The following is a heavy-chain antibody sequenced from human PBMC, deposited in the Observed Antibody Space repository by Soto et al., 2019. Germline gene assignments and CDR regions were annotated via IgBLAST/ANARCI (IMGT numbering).Heavy chain of an antibody. CDR1: GFTVSSNY. J-gene: IGHJ4*02. CDR3: ARNSLAYCGGDCSLDY. Sequence: EVQLVETGGGLIQPGGSLRLSCVASGFTVSSNYMSWVRQAPGKGLEWVSVIYSGGSTYYADSVKGRFTISRDNSKNTLYLQMNSLRAEDTAVYYCARNSLAYCGGDCSLDYWGQGTLVTVSS. D-gene: IGHD2-21*02. CDR2: IYSGGST. V-gene: IGHV3-53*02.